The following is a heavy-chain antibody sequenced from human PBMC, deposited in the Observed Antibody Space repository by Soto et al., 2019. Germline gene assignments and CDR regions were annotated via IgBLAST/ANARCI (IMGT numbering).Heavy chain of an antibody. D-gene: IGHD2-15*01. Sequence: PGGSLRLSCAASGFTFSTYAMSWVRQAPGKGLEWVSAIIGSGDNTYYTASVKGRFTTSRDNSKSTLYLQMNSLRAEDTAIYYCDKGSGGSCYSTSDCWGQGTLVTVSS. CDR1: GFTFSTYA. J-gene: IGHJ4*02. CDR3: DKGSGGSCYSTSDC. V-gene: IGHV3-23*01. CDR2: IIGSGDNT.